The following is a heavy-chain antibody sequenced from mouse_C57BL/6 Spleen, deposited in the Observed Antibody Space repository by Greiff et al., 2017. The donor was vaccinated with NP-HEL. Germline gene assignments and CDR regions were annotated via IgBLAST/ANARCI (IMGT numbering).Heavy chain of an antibody. CDR3: ANIYYGNYWYFDV. CDR1: GFTFSSYA. J-gene: IGHJ1*03. V-gene: IGHV5-4*03. CDR2: ISAGGSYT. D-gene: IGHD2-1*01. Sequence: EVKLVESGGGLVKPGGSLKLSCAASGFTFSSYAMSWVRQTPEKRLEWVATISAGGSYTYYPDTVKGRFTISRDNAKNNLYLQMSHLKSEDTAMYYCANIYYGNYWYFDVWGTGTTVTVSS.